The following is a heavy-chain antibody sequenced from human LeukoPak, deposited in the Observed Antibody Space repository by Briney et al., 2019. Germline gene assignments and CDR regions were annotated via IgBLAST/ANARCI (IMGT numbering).Heavy chain of an antibody. D-gene: IGHD5-12*01. CDR1: GYSFTGYY. CDR3: ARELLDIVATIGPPDY. CDR2: INPNNGGT. Sequence: ASVTVSCKASGYSFTGYYIHWVRQAPGQGLEWMGWINPNNGGTNSAQKFQGRVTMTSDTSITTAYMELSRLRSDDTAVYYCARELLDIVATIGPPDYWGQGTLVTVSS. J-gene: IGHJ4*02. V-gene: IGHV1-2*02.